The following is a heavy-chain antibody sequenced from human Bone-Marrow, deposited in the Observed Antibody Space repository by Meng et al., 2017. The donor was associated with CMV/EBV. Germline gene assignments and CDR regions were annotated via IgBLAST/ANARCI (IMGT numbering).Heavy chain of an antibody. CDR1: GFTFSSYE. Sequence: GESLKISCAASGFTFSSYEMNWVRQAPGKGLEWVAVMSFDGSNKYYADSVRGRFTISRGSSKNTLYLQMNSLRPEDRAVYYCARAPDFPYYFDYWGQRTLVPVSS. V-gene: IGHV3-30*04. CDR2: MSFDGSNK. CDR3: ARAPDFPYYFDY. J-gene: IGHJ4*02.